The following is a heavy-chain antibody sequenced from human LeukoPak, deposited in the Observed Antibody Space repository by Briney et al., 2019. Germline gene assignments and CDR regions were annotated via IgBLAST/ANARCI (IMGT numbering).Heavy chain of an antibody. CDR3: ARHSSSWTRYFDY. D-gene: IGHD6-13*01. Sequence: SETLSLTCTVSGGSISSYYWSWIRQPPGKGLEWIGYIYYSGSTNYNPSLKSRVTISVDTSKNQFSLKLSSVTAADTAVYYCARHSSSWTRYFDYWGQGTLVTVSS. V-gene: IGHV4-59*08. CDR2: IYYSGST. J-gene: IGHJ4*02. CDR1: GGSISSYY.